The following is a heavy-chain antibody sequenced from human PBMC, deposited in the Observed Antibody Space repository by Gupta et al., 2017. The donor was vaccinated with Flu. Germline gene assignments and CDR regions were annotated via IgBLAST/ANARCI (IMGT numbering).Heavy chain of an antibody. CDR3: ARRKSGWGFDY. D-gene: IGHD6-19*01. J-gene: IGHJ4*02. CDR2: ISYSGTT. Sequence: GWIRQPPGKGQEWIGSISYSGTTYYNPSLKSRVTISVDTSKNQFSLKLTSVTAADTAVYYCARRKSGWGFDYWGQVILVTVSS. V-gene: IGHV4-39*01.